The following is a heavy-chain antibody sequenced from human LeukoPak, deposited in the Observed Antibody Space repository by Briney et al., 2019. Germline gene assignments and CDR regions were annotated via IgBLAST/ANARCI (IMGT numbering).Heavy chain of an antibody. D-gene: IGHD1-26*01. CDR3: ARDSGGSYFYYYGMDV. CDR1: GGSISSYY. J-gene: IGHJ6*02. Sequence: SETLSLTCTVSGGSISSYYWSWIRQPPGKGLEWIGYIYYGGSTNYNPSLKSRVTISVDASKKQFSLKLSSVTAADTAVYYCARDSGGSYFYYYGMDVWGQGTTVTVSS. CDR2: IYYGGST. V-gene: IGHV4-59*01.